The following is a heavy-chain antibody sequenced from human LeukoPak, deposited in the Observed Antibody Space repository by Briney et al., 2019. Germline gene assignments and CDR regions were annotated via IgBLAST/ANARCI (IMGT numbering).Heavy chain of an antibody. D-gene: IGHD5-18*01. CDR3: AKGGRGYSYGSLDY. J-gene: IGHJ4*02. CDR1: GFTFSSYA. Sequence: PGGSLRLSCAASGFTFSSYAMSWVRQAPGKGLEWVSAISGSGGRTYYADSVKGRFTISRDNSKNTLYLQMNSLRVEDSAVYYCAKGGRGYSYGSLDYWGQGTLVTVSS. CDR2: ISGSGGRT. V-gene: IGHV3-23*01.